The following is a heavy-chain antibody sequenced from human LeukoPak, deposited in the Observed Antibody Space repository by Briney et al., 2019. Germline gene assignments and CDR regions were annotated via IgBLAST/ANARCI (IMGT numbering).Heavy chain of an antibody. CDR2: IYYSGST. D-gene: IGHD5-18*01. Sequence: SETLSLTCAVYGGSFSAYYWSWIRQPPGKGLEWIGYIYYSGSTNYNPSLKSRVTISVDTSKNQFSLKLSSVTAADTAVYYCARTTEGGYTYDYFYYYYMDVWGKGTTVTISS. J-gene: IGHJ6*03. CDR3: ARTTEGGYTYDYFYYYYMDV. V-gene: IGHV4-59*01. CDR1: GGSFSAYY.